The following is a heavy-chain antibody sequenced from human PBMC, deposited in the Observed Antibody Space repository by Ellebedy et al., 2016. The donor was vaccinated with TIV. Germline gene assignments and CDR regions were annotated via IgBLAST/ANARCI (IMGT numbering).Heavy chain of an antibody. Sequence: ASVKVSCKASGGTFSSYAISWVRQAPGQGLEWMGGIIPTFGTANYAQKFQGRVTITADKSTSTAYMELSSLRSEDTAVYYCARGGNYGGNSGLFDYWGQGTLVTVSS. V-gene: IGHV1-69*06. D-gene: IGHD4-23*01. J-gene: IGHJ4*02. CDR1: GGTFSSYA. CDR2: IIPTFGTA. CDR3: ARGGNYGGNSGLFDY.